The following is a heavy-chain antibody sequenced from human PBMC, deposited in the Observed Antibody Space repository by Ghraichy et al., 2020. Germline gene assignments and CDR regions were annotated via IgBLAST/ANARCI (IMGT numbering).Heavy chain of an antibody. J-gene: IGHJ1*01. D-gene: IGHD1-26*01. CDR3: ARGRRGSYFNAEYFQH. CDR1: GGSFSGYY. Sequence: SETLSLTCAVYGGSFSGYYWSWIRQPPGKGLEWIGEINHSGSTNYNPSLKSRVTISVDTSKNQFSLKLSSVTAADTAVYYCARGRRGSYFNAEYFQHWGQGTLVTVSS. V-gene: IGHV4-34*01. CDR2: INHSGST.